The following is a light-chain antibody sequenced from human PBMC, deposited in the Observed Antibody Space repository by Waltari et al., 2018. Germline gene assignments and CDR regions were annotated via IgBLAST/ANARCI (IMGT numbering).Light chain of an antibody. J-gene: IGLJ2*01. CDR3: HSRDSSGDVV. Sequence: SSELTQDPAVSVALGQTVRITCQGDSPRTYYLSWFHQKPGQAPALVIYGKNNRPSGIPDRFSASSSGSTASLTIIGAQAEDEADYYCHSRDSSGDVVIGGGTKLTVV. CDR2: GKN. V-gene: IGLV3-19*01. CDR1: SPRTYY.